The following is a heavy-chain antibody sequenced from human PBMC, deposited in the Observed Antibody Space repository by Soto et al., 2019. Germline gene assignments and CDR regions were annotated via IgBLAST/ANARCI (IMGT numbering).Heavy chain of an antibody. V-gene: IGHV4-59*01. CDR2: IYYSGST. J-gene: IGHJ5*02. Sequence: SETLSLTFTVSGGSISSYYWSWIRQPPGKGLEWIGYIYYSGSTNYNPSLKSRVTISVDTSKNQFSLKLSSVTAADTAVYYCARVDYYGSGSYSWFDPWGQGTLVTVSS. CDR1: GGSISSYY. D-gene: IGHD3-10*01. CDR3: ARVDYYGSGSYSWFDP.